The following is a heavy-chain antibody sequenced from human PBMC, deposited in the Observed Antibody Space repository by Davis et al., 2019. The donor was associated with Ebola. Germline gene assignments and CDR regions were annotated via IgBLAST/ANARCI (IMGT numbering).Heavy chain of an antibody. Sequence: SSVTVSCMASGYTFTSHGISWVRQAPGQGLEWMGRIIPILGIANYAQKFQGRVTITADKSTSTAYMELSSLRSEDTAVYYCARAGYCSSTSCRNYYYYGMDVWGQGTTVTVSS. D-gene: IGHD2-2*01. V-gene: IGHV1-69*04. J-gene: IGHJ6*02. CDR2: IIPILGIA. CDR3: ARAGYCSSTSCRNYYYYGMDV. CDR1: GYTFTSHG.